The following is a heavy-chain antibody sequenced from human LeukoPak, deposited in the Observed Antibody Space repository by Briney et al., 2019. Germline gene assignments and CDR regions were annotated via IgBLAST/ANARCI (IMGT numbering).Heavy chain of an antibody. CDR2: INHSGST. J-gene: IGHJ4*02. CDR3: ARPNTYYYGSGRQFDY. V-gene: IGHV4-34*01. Sequence: PSETLSLTCAVYGGSFSGYYWSWIRQPPGKGLEWIGEINHSGSTNYNPSLKSRVTISVDTSKNQFSLKLSSVTSADTAVYYCARPNTYYYGSGRQFDYWGQGTLVTVSS. D-gene: IGHD3-10*01. CDR1: GGSFSGYY.